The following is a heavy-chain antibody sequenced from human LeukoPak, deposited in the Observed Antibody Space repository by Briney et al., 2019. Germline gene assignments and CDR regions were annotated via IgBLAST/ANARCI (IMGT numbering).Heavy chain of an antibody. CDR2: IRFDGSNK. J-gene: IGHJ4*02. CDR3: ARILDSAWGELGY. V-gene: IGHV3-30*02. D-gene: IGHD6-19*01. Sequence: GGSLRLSCAGSGFSFSSYGMHWVRQAPGKGLEWMAFIRFDGSNKYYADSVKGRFTISRDNSKNTLYLQMNSLRAEDTAMYYCARILDSAWGELGYWGQGTLVTVSS. CDR1: GFSFSSYG.